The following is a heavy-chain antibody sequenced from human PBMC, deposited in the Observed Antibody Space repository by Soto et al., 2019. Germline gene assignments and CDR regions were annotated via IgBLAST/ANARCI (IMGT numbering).Heavy chain of an antibody. D-gene: IGHD6-25*01. CDR1: GYTFTSYY. V-gene: IGHV1-46*01. CDR3: ARDPNGGLTYHYYGMDV. Sequence: QVQLVQSGAEVKKPGASVKVSCKASGYTFTSYYIHWVRQAPGQGLEWVGIINPGGGSTSSALKFRGRVTIDRDTSTSTVYMELSSLRSEDTAVYYCARDPNGGLTYHYYGMDVWGQGTTVTVSS. J-gene: IGHJ6*02. CDR2: INPGGGST.